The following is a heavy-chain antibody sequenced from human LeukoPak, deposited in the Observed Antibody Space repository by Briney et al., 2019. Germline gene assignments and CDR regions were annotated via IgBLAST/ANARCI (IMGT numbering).Heavy chain of an antibody. Sequence: SETLSLTCTVSGGSISSSSYYWGWIRQPPGKGLEWIGSIYYSGGTYYNPSLKSRVTISVDTSKNQFSLKLSSVTAADTAVYYCARHVRYFGSGFYMDVWGKGTTVTISS. CDR1: GGSISSSSYY. CDR2: IYYSGGT. J-gene: IGHJ6*03. V-gene: IGHV4-39*01. D-gene: IGHD3-9*01. CDR3: ARHVRYFGSGFYMDV.